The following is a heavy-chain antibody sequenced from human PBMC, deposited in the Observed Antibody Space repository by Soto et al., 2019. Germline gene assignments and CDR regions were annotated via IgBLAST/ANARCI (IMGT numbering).Heavy chain of an antibody. V-gene: IGHV2-5*05. D-gene: IGHD3-16*02. CDR3: AHILKDYDYVWGSYRPCLIDY. CDR2: IYWDDDK. CDR1: GFSLSTSGVG. J-gene: IGHJ4*02. Sequence: QITLKESGPTLVKPTQTLTLTCTFSGFSLSTSGVGVGWIRQPPGKALEWLALIYWDDDKRYGPSLKSRLTLTKDTTNSQVVLTMTNMDTVDTATYYCAHILKDYDYVWGSYRPCLIDYCGQGTLVTVSS.